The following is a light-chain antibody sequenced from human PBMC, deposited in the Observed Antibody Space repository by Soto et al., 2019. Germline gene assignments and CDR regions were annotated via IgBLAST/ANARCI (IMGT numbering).Light chain of an antibody. Sequence: EIVLTQSPATLSLSPGERATLSCRASQSVNSYLAWYQQKPGQAPRLLIYDASNRATGIPARFSGSGSGTDFTLTISSLEPDDFAVYYCQQRSNWPTFGQGTKLEIK. J-gene: IGKJ2*01. CDR1: QSVNSY. CDR3: QQRSNWPT. V-gene: IGKV3-11*01. CDR2: DAS.